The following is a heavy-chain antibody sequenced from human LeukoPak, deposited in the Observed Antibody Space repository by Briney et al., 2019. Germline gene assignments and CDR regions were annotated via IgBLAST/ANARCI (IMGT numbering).Heavy chain of an antibody. Sequence: RGGSLRLSCAAPGFTFSNYAMCWVRQAPGKGLEWVSAISKSGSTFYADFVKGRFTISRDNSRNTLYLQMDSLRADGTAVYYCAKAWTGFGGDVWGQGTTVTVSS. J-gene: IGHJ6*02. CDR2: ISKSGST. D-gene: IGHD3-3*01. CDR1: GFTFSNYA. V-gene: IGHV3-23*01. CDR3: AKAWTGFGGDV.